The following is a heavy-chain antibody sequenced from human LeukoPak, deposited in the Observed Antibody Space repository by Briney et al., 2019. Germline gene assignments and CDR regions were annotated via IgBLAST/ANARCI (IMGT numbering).Heavy chain of an antibody. Sequence: GGSLRLSCAASGFTFGGFGMHWVRQAPGKGLVWVSRINGDGSRTTYADSVKGRYTISRDNAKNTLYLQMNSLRAEDTAVYYCARGFDWDTTMGYWGQGTLVTVSS. CDR3: ARGFDWDTTMGY. CDR1: GFTFGGFG. V-gene: IGHV3-74*03. D-gene: IGHD3-9*01. J-gene: IGHJ4*02. CDR2: INGDGSRT.